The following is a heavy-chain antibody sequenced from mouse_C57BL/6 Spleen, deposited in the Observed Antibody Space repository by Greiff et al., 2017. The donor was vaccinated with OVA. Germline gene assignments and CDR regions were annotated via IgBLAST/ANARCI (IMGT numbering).Heavy chain of an antibody. CDR1: GYTFTSYW. V-gene: IGHV1-59*01. CDR2: IDPSDSYT. CDR3: ARWNFFDY. J-gene: IGHJ2*01. Sequence: VQLQQPGAELVRPGPSPPFSCKASGYTFTSYWMHWVKQRPGQGLEWIGVIDPSDSYTNYNQKFKGKATLTVDTSSSTAYMQLSSLTSEDSAVYYCARWNFFDYWGQGTTLTVSS.